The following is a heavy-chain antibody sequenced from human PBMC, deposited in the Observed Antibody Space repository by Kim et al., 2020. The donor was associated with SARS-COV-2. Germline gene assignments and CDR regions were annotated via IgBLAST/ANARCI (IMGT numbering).Heavy chain of an antibody. J-gene: IGHJ6*02. V-gene: IGHV3-30-3*01. Sequence: GGSLRLSCAASGFTFSSYAMHWVRQAPGKGLEWVAVISYDGSNKYYADSVKGRFTISRDNSKNTLYLQMNSLRAEDTAVYYCARGSGSAYYYGMDVWGQGTTVTVSS. CDR2: ISYDGSNK. CDR3: ARGSGSAYYYGMDV. CDR1: GFTFSSYA. D-gene: IGHD3-10*01.